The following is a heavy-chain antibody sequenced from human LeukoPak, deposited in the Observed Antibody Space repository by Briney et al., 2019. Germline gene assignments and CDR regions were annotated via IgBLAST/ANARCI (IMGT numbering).Heavy chain of an antibody. CDR3: ARGLKSDGSGYYPYYFDY. CDR2: INHSGST. CDR1: GGSFSSYY. Sequence: SETLSLTCAVYGGSFSSYYWSWIRQPPGKGLEWIGEINHSGSTNYNPSLKSRVTISVDTSKNQFSLKLSSVTAADTAVYYCARGLKSDGSGYYPYYFDYWGQGTLVTVSS. J-gene: IGHJ4*02. V-gene: IGHV4-34*01. D-gene: IGHD3-22*01.